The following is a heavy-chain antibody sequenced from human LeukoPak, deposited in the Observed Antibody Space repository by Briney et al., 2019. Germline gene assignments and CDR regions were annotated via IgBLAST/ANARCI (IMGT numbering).Heavy chain of an antibody. D-gene: IGHD5-18*01. V-gene: IGHV4-34*01. Sequence: PSETLSLTCTVSGGSISSYYWSWIRQPPGKGLEWIGEINHSGSTNYNPSLKSRVTISVDTSKNQFSLKLTSVTAADTAVYYCARRGYSYGYRFDYWGQGTLVTVSS. J-gene: IGHJ4*02. CDR3: ARRGYSYGYRFDY. CDR2: INHSGST. CDR1: GGSISSYY.